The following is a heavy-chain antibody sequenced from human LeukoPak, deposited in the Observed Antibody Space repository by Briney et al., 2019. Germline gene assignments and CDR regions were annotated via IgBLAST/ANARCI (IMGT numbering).Heavy chain of an antibody. CDR2: INWNGGST. J-gene: IGHJ3*02. CDR3: AREETTDYYGSGRGAFDI. CDR1: GFTFDDYG. V-gene: IGHV3-20*01. Sequence: PGGSLRLSCAASGFTFDDYGMSWVRQAPGKGLDWVAGINWNGGSTGYADSVKGRFTISRDNAKNSLYLQMNSLRAEDTALYHCAREETTDYYGSGRGAFDIWGQGTMVTVSS. D-gene: IGHD3-10*01.